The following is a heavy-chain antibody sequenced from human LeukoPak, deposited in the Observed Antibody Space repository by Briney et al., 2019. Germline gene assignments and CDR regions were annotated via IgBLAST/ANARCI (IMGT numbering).Heavy chain of an antibody. J-gene: IGHJ3*02. Sequence: ETLSLTCAVYGGSFSGYYWSWIRQPPGKGLEWIGEINHSGSTNYNPSLKSRVTISVDTSKDQFSLKLSSVTAADTAVYYCARGLSIGYSSSWYAPAPFDAFDIWGQGTMVTVSS. CDR1: GGSFSGYY. CDR2: INHSGST. CDR3: ARGLSIGYSSSWYAPAPFDAFDI. D-gene: IGHD6-13*01. V-gene: IGHV4-34*01.